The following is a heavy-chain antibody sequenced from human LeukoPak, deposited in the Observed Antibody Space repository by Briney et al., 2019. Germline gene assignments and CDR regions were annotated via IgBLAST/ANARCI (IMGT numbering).Heavy chain of an antibody. J-gene: IGHJ6*03. CDR2: IKQDGSEK. CDR3: ARDPTVSRYYYYYYLDV. D-gene: IGHD4-11*01. CDR1: GFTFSSYW. Sequence: GGSLRLSCAASGFTFSSYWMGWVRQAPGKGLEWVANIKQDGSEKNYVDSMKGRFTISRDNAKNSLYLQMNSLRAEDTAVYYCARDPTVSRYYYYYYLDVWGKGTTVTVSS. V-gene: IGHV3-7*01.